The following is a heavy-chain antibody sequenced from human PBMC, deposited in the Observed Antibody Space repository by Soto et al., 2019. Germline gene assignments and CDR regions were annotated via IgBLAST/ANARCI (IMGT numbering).Heavy chain of an antibody. CDR1: GGTFSRYA. D-gene: IGHD4-17*01. Sequence: QVQLVQSGAEGKKPGSSVKVSCKASGGTFSRYAISWVRQAPGQGLERMGGIIPIFGTANYAQKLQGRVTITADKSTSTAYMELSSLRSEDTAVYYCAIQRDYGGNGLDYWGQGTLVTVSS. V-gene: IGHV1-69*06. CDR2: IIPIFGTA. J-gene: IGHJ4*02. CDR3: AIQRDYGGNGLDY.